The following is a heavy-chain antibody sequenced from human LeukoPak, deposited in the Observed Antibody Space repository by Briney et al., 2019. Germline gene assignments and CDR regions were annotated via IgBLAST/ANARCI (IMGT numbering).Heavy chain of an antibody. CDR2: MDPNSGNT. V-gene: IGHV1-8*01. D-gene: IGHD6-19*01. CDR3: ARGAAVAGTEFDY. J-gene: IGHJ4*02. Sequence: ASVKVSCKASGYTFTSYDINWVRQATGQGLEWMGWMDPNSGNTGYAQKFQGRVTMTRNTSISTAYMELSSLRSEDTAVYYCARGAAVAGTEFDYWGQGTLVTVSS. CDR1: GYTFTSYD.